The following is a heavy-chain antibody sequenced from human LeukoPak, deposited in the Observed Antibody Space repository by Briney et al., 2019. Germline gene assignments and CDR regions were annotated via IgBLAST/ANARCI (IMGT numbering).Heavy chain of an antibody. CDR2: MNPNSGNT. CDR1: GYTFTSSD. D-gene: IGHD6-19*01. V-gene: IGHV1-8*01. CDR3: ARGIQHNQWLVHYYYYMDV. Sequence: ASVKVSCKASGYTFTSSDINWVRQATGQGLEWMGWMNPNSGNTGYAQKFQGRVTMTRNTSISTAYMELSSLRSEDTAVYYCARGIQHNQWLVHYYYYMDVWGKGTTVTISS. J-gene: IGHJ6*03.